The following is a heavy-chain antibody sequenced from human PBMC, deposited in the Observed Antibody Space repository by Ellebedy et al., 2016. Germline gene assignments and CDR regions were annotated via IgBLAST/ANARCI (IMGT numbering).Heavy chain of an antibody. D-gene: IGHD5-12*01. Sequence: SVKVSCXASGYTFTGYYMHWVRQAPGQGLEWMGWINPNSGGTNYAQKFQGRVTMTRDTSISTAYMELSRLRSDDTAVYYCARDPLVSGYDSYYYYGMDVWGQGTTVTVSS. CDR2: INPNSGGT. CDR3: ARDPLVSGYDSYYYYGMDV. V-gene: IGHV1-2*02. J-gene: IGHJ6*02. CDR1: GYTFTGYY.